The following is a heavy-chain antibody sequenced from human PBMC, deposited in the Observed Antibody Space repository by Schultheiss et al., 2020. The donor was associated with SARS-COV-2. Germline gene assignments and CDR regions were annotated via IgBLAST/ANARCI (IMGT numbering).Heavy chain of an antibody. J-gene: IGHJ4*02. D-gene: IGHD2/OR15-2a*01. V-gene: IGHV3-30*03. CDR2: ISYDGSNK. CDR1: GFTVSSNY. CDR3: ARDPTSTTGNDY. Sequence: GGSLRLSCAASGFTVSSNYMSWVRQAPGKGLEWVAVISYDGSNKYYADSVKGRFTISRDNSKNTLYLQMNSLRAEDTAVYYCARDPTSTTGNDYWGQGTLVTVSS.